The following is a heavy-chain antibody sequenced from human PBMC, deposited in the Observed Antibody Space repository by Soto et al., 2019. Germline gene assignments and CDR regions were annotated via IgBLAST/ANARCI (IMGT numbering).Heavy chain of an antibody. V-gene: IGHV1-2*02. Sequence: QLHLVQSGAVVKKPGASVTVSCSASGYPVTAYYMHWVRQAPGRGLEWMGGINPATGAAKYTQTFQGRVTMPREPSTSTVFMELSGLTSEDAAGFYWARGGGVGVAGSAAFDMWGQGTWVTVSS. J-gene: IGHJ3*02. CDR3: ARGGGVGVAGSAAFDM. CDR2: INPATGAA. CDR1: GYPVTAYY. D-gene: IGHD3-3*01.